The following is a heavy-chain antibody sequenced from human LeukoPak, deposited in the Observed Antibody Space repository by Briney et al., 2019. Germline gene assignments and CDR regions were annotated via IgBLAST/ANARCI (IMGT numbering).Heavy chain of an antibody. CDR1: GGSFSSYA. V-gene: IGHV1-69*04. D-gene: IGHD2-15*01. CDR3: ATHSPGGYCSGGSCYSLNYYYGMDV. J-gene: IGHJ6*01. Sequence: SLKVSSKASGGSFSSYAICWGRHAPGQRLEWMGRIIPILGIANYAQKFQGRVTITADKSTSTGYMELSSLRSKDTAVYYCATHSPGGYCSGGSCYSLNYYYGMDVWGEGTTVSVCS. CDR2: IIPILGIA.